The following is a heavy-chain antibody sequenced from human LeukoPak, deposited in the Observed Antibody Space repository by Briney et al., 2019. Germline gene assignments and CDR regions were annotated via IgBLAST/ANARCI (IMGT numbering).Heavy chain of an antibody. J-gene: IGHJ4*02. Sequence: AGSLRLSCAASRFTFRNYGMRWVRQAPSKGLNWLSVVSDSGSSAYYTDSVKGRFTISRDNSKNTLYLQMNSLRAEDTAVYYCAPDLRGAAWSLDYWGQGTLVTVSS. V-gene: IGHV3-23*01. CDR3: APDLRGAAWSLDY. CDR1: RFTFRNYG. D-gene: IGHD2-15*01. CDR2: VSDSGSSA.